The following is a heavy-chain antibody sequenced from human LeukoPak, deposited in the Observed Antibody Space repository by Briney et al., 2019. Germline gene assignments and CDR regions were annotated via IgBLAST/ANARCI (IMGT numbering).Heavy chain of an antibody. J-gene: IGHJ6*03. Sequence: GGSLRLSCAASGFTFSSYWMSWVRQAPGKGLEWVANIKQDGSEKYYVDSVKGRFTISRDNAKISLYLQMNSLRAEDTAVYYCARWGNQLLFHYYMDVWGKGTTVTVSS. V-gene: IGHV3-7*01. CDR2: IKQDGSEK. CDR3: ARWGNQLLFHYYMDV. CDR1: GFTFSSYW. D-gene: IGHD2-2*01.